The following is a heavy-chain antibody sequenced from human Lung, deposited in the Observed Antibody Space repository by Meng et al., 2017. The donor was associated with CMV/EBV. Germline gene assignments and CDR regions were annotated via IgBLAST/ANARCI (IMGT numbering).Heavy chain of an antibody. V-gene: IGHV3-21*01. CDR3: AKDRLSSSSWYYYYYGMDV. Sequence: ESXKISXAASGFTFSSYDMSWVRQAPGKGLEWVSSISTGGRDLYYADSVKGRFTISRDNAKNSLYLQMNSLRAEDTAVYYCAKDRLSSSSWYYYYYGMDVWGQWTTVTVSS. CDR1: GFTFSSYD. CDR2: ISTGGRDL. J-gene: IGHJ6*02. D-gene: IGHD6-13*01.